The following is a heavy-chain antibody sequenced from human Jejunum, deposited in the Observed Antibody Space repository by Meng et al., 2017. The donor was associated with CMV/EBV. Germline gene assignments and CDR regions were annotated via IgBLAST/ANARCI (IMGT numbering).Heavy chain of an antibody. V-gene: IGHV3-7*01. CDR3: ARDRNLTF. D-gene: IGHD3-9*01. CDR2: IKEDGSEK. CDR1: GFTFSKHW. J-gene: IGHJ4*02. Sequence: SYEGSGFTFSKHWMTWVRQAPGKGLEWVANIKEDGSEKYYVDAVKGRFTISRDNVENSLFLQMNSLRADDTAVYYCARDRNLTFWGQGTLVTVSS.